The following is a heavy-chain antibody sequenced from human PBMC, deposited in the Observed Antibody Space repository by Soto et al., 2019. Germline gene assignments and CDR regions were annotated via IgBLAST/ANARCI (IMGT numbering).Heavy chain of an antibody. J-gene: IGHJ4*02. D-gene: IGHD4-17*01. CDR1: GGSFSGYY. CDR2: INHSGST. Sequence: PSETLSLTCAVYGGSFSGYYWSWIRQPPGKGLEWIGEINHSGSTNYNPSLKSRVTISVDTSKNQFSLKLSSVTAADTAVYYCARVDYTTVVTHWGQGTLVTVSS. CDR3: ARVDYTTVVTH. V-gene: IGHV4-34*01.